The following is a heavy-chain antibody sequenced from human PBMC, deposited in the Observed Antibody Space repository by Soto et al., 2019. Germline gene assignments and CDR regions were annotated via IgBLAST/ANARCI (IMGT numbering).Heavy chain of an antibody. CDR2: ISSSSSYI. CDR3: ASDRWRELLHFGAFDI. CDR1: RFTFSSYS. J-gene: IGHJ3*02. Sequence: EVQLVESGGGLVKPGGSLRLSSAASRFTFSSYSMNCVRQAPGQGLEWVSSISSSSSYIYYADSVQGRFTISRDNAKNSLYLQMNSLSAEDTAVYYCASDRWRELLHFGAFDIWGQGTMVTVSS. V-gene: IGHV3-21*01. D-gene: IGHD1-26*01.